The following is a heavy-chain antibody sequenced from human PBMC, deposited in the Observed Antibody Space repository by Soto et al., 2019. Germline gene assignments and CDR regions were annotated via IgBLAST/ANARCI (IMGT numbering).Heavy chain of an antibody. CDR3: ARVDGSGTFSFFDS. D-gene: IGHD3-10*01. V-gene: IGHV4-61*01. CDR2: LYYIGRS. J-gene: IGHJ4*01. Sequence: PSEALSVTCDVSGDSIRSANYFWSWIRQTPGKGLEWIGDLYYIGRSTYNPSLESRVTISLATSTIQFSLRLTSVTAADTAVYYCARVDGSGTFSFFDSWGHGPLVTVSS. CDR1: GDSIRSANYF.